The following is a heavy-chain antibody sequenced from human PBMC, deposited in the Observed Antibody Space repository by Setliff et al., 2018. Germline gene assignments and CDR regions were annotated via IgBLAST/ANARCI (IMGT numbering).Heavy chain of an antibody. J-gene: IGHJ4*02. CDR1: GYSFTSYW. CDR3: ARIDGSGTYYNLDY. CDR2: IYPRDSDT. V-gene: IGHV5-51*01. Sequence: GESLKISCQGSGYSFTSYWIGWVRQMPGKGLEWMGIIYPRDSDTRYSPSFRGQVTISADKSISTAYLQWSSLKASDTAIYYCARIDGSGTYYNLDYWGQGTRVTVSS. D-gene: IGHD3-10*01.